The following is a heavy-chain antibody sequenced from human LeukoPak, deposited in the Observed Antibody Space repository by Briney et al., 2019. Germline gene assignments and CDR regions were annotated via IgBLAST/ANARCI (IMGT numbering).Heavy chain of an antibody. Sequence: SQTLSLTCAISGDSVSSNSAAWNWIRQSPSRGLEWLGRTYYRSKWYNDYAVSVKSRITINPDTSKNHFSLQMNSVTPEDTAVYYCARDRKYSSGLVDYYYYGMNLWGQGTTVTVSS. CDR1: GDSVSSNSAA. CDR2: TYYRSKWYN. V-gene: IGHV6-1*01. D-gene: IGHD6-19*01. CDR3: ARDRKYSSGLVDYYYYGMNL. J-gene: IGHJ6*02.